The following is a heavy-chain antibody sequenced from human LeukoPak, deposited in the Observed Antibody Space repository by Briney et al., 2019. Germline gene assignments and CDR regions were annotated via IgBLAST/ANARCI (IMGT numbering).Heavy chain of an antibody. Sequence: GASVKVSCKASGYTFSIYGFSWVRQAPGQGLEWMGWISVYNGNTNYAQKFQGRVTMTRDMSTSTVYMELSSLRSEDTAVYYCATVLYRDIVVVVAAIPNNWFDPWGQGTLVTVSS. CDR3: ATVLYRDIVVVVAAIPNNWFDP. CDR2: ISVYNGNT. D-gene: IGHD2-15*01. J-gene: IGHJ5*02. V-gene: IGHV1-18*01. CDR1: GYTFSIYG.